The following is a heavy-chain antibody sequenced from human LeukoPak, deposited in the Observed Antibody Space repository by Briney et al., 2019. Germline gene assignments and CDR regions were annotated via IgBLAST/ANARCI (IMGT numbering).Heavy chain of an antibody. D-gene: IGHD2-15*01. J-gene: IGHJ5*02. Sequence: GGSLRLSCAASAFSFSSYEMNWVRQAPGKGLEWVSYISTSASTIYYADSVQGRFTISRDNAKNSLYLQMNSLRAEDTAVYYCAILGVVVAATRGNWFDPWGQGTLVTVSS. CDR1: AFSFSSYE. V-gene: IGHV3-48*03. CDR3: AILGVVVAATRGNWFDP. CDR2: ISTSASTI.